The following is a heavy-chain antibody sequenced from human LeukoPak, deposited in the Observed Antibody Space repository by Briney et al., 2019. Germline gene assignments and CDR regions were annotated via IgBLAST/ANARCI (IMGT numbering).Heavy chain of an antibody. CDR1: GGSFSGYY. D-gene: IGHD5-18*01. Sequence: SETLSLTCAVYGGSFSGYYWSWIRQPPGKGLEWIGEINHSGSTNYNPSLKSQVTISVDTSKNQFSLKLSSVTAADTAVYYCASGYSYVRDAFDIWGQGTMVTVSS. CDR2: INHSGST. V-gene: IGHV4-34*01. J-gene: IGHJ3*02. CDR3: ASGYSYVRDAFDI.